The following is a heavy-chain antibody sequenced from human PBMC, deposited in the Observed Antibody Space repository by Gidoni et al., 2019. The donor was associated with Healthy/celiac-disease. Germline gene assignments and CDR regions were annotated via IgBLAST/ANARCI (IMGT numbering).Heavy chain of an antibody. CDR3: ARGQRYCSGGSCYSVFFDY. Sequence: QVQLQQWGAGLLKPSETLSLTCAVYGGSFSGYYWSWIRQPPGKGLEWIGEIKHSGSTNYNPSLKSRVTISVETSNNQFSLKLSSVTAADTAVYYCARGQRYCSGGSCYSVFFDYWGQGTLVTVSS. V-gene: IGHV4-34*01. CDR1: GGSFSGYY. J-gene: IGHJ4*02. CDR2: IKHSGST. D-gene: IGHD2-15*01.